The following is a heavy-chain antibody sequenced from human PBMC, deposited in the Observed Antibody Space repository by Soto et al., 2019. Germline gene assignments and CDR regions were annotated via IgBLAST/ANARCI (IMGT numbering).Heavy chain of an antibody. CDR1: GYTFTSYA. D-gene: IGHD3-3*01. CDR2: INAGNGNT. J-gene: IGHJ5*02. V-gene: IGHV1-3*01. CDR3: ARGRYYDFWSGPKSRCFDP. Sequence: GASVKVSCKASGYTFTSYAMHWVRQAPGQRLEWMGWINAGNGNTKYSQKFQGRVTITRDTSASTAYMELSSLRSEDTAVYYCARGRYYDFWSGPKSRCFDPWGQGTLVTVSS.